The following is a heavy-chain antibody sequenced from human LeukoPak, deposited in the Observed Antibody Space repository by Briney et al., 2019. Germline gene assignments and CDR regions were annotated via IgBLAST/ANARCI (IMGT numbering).Heavy chain of an antibody. CDR2: ISAYNGNT. CDR1: GYTFTSYG. J-gene: IGHJ4*02. V-gene: IGHV1-18*01. Sequence: ASVKVSCRASGYTFTSYGISWVRQAPGQGLEWMGWISAYNGNTNHAQKFQGRVTMTTDTSTSTAYMEVRSLRSDDTAVYYCAGDLPYGSSDRTPFDYWGQGTLVTVSS. CDR3: AGDLPYGSSDRTPFDY. D-gene: IGHD6-6*01.